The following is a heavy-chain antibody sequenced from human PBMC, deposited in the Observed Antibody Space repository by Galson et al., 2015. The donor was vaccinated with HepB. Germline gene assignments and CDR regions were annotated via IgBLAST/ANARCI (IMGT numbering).Heavy chain of an antibody. CDR2: ISAYNGNT. Sequence: SVKVSCKASGYTFTSYGISWVRQAPGQGLEWMGWISAYNGNTNYAQKLQGRVTMTTDTSTSTAYMELRSLRSDDTAVYYCARDGKGYCTNGVCYNGVCDPWGQGTLVTVSS. V-gene: IGHV1-18*01. CDR1: GYTFTSYG. CDR3: ARDGKGYCTNGVCYNGVCDP. J-gene: IGHJ5*02. D-gene: IGHD2-8*01.